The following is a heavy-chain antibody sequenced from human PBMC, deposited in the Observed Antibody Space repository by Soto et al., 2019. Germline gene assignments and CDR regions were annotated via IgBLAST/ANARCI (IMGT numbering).Heavy chain of an antibody. Sequence: QVQLQESGPGLVKPSQTLSLTCTVSGGSISSGGYYWSWIRQHPGKGLEWIGYIYYSGSTYYNPSLKRRVTISVDTSKNQFSLTLSSVTAADTAVYYCARVLAGSNYVLQEDGMDVWGQGTTVTVSS. D-gene: IGHD4-4*01. V-gene: IGHV4-31*03. CDR3: ARVLAGSNYVLQEDGMDV. J-gene: IGHJ6*02. CDR1: GGSISSGGYY. CDR2: IYYSGST.